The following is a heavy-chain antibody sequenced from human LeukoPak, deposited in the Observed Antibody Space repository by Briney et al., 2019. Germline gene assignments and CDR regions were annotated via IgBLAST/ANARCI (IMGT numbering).Heavy chain of an antibody. D-gene: IGHD6-19*01. J-gene: IGHJ5*01. CDR3: AKGREQWPYLGPNWFDS. CDR2: ISGSGDIT. Sequence: PGGSLRLSCAASGFTFSSYAMSWVRQAPGKGLEWVSAISGSGDITYYADSVKGRFTISRDNSKNTLYLQMNSLRAEDTAVYYCAKGREQWPYLGPNWFDSWGQGTLVIVSS. V-gene: IGHV3-23*01. CDR1: GFTFSSYA.